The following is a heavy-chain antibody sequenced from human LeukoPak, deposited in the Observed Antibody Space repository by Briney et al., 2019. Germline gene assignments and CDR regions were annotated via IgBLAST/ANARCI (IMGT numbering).Heavy chain of an antibody. J-gene: IGHJ4*02. CDR1: GFTFSTSA. CDR2: ISSDGSNK. CDR3: ARVGAGSTWYVDY. D-gene: IGHD6-13*01. V-gene: IGHV3-30-3*01. Sequence: GGSLRLSCAASGFTFSTSAMHWVRQAPGKGLEWVALISSDGSNKYYADSLKGRFTISRDTAKNTLYLQMNSLRDEDTAVYYCARVGAGSTWYVDYWGQGTLVTVSS.